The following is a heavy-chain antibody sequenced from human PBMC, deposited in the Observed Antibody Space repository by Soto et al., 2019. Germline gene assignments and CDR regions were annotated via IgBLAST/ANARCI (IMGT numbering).Heavy chain of an antibody. Sequence: QVQLVQSGAEVKKPGSSVKVSCKASGGTFSSYTISWVRQAPGQGLEWMGRIIPILGIANYAQKFQGRVTITADKSTSTAYMELSSLRSEDTAVYYCARDKLTGSPSYYWGQGTLVTVSS. CDR1: GGTFSSYT. D-gene: IGHD3-9*01. CDR2: IIPILGIA. V-gene: IGHV1-69*08. J-gene: IGHJ4*02. CDR3: ARDKLTGSPSYY.